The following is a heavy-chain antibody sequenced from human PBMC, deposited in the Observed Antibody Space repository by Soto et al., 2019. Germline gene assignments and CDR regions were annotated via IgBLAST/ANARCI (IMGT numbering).Heavy chain of an antibody. CDR1: GFTFSTYG. CDR2: IWYDGSNK. V-gene: IGHV3-33*01. D-gene: IGHD1-20*01. CDR3: ARRNWNYDYYYGMDV. J-gene: IGHJ6*02. Sequence: PGGSLRLSCAASGFTFSTYGMHWVRQAPGKGLEWVAVIWYDGSNKYYADSVKGRFTISRDNSKNTLYLQMNSLRAEDTAVYYCARRNWNYDYYYGMDVWGQGTTVTV.